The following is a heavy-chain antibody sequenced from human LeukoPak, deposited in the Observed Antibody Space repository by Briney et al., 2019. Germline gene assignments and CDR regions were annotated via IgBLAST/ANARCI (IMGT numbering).Heavy chain of an antibody. CDR1: GGSFSGYY. J-gene: IGHJ4*02. CDR2: INHSGST. V-gene: IGHV4-34*01. CDR3: ARGLDQYGSGSYYNDY. D-gene: IGHD3-10*01. Sequence: SETLSLTCAVYGGSFSGYYWSWIRQPPGKGLEWIGEINHSGSTNYNPSLKSRVTISVDTSKNQFSLKLSSVTAADTAVYYCARGLDQYGSGSYYNDYWGQGTLVTVFS.